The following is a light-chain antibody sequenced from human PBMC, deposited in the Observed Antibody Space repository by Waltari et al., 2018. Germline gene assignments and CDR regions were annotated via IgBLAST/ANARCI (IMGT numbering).Light chain of an antibody. Sequence: DIQMTQSPSSLSASVGDRVTITCQASQDISNYLNLYQQKPGKAPKLLIYDASNLETGVPSMFSGSGSGTDFTFTISSLQPEDIATYYCQQYDNLPLTFGPGTKVDIK. CDR2: DAS. V-gene: IGKV1-33*01. CDR1: QDISNY. J-gene: IGKJ3*01. CDR3: QQYDNLPLT.